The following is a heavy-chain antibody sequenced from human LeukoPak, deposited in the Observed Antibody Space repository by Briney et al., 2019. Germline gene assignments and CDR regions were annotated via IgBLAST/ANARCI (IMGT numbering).Heavy chain of an antibody. D-gene: IGHD3-9*01. CDR2: INHSGST. J-gene: IGHJ4*02. CDR3: ARHKDLTGYYWVVRSGFDY. V-gene: IGHV4-34*01. CDR1: GGSFSGYY. Sequence: PSETLSLTCAVYGGSFSGYYWSWIRQPPGKGLGWIGEINHSGSTNYNPSLKSRVTISVDTSKNQFSLKLSSVTAADTAVYYCARHKDLTGYYWVVRSGFDYWGQGTLVTVSS.